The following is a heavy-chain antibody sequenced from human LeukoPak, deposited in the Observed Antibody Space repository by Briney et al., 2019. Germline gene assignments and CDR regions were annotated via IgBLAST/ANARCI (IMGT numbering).Heavy chain of an antibody. J-gene: IGHJ4*02. Sequence: GGSLRLSCAASGFTFSSYAMSWVRQAPGKGLEWVSAISGSGGSTYYADSVKGRFTLSRDNSKNALYLQMNSLRAEDTAVYYCAKFLVPETYQLLLGYWGQGTLVTVSS. D-gene: IGHD2-2*01. V-gene: IGHV3-23*01. CDR2: ISGSGGST. CDR3: AKFLVPETYQLLLGY. CDR1: GFTFSSYA.